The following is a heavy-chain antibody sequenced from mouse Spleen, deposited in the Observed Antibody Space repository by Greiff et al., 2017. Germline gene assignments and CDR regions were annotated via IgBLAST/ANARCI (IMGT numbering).Heavy chain of an antibody. D-gene: IGHD2-4*01. CDR2: IRSKSNNYAT. J-gene: IGHJ3*01. Sequence: EVQLVESGGGLVQPKGSLKLSCAASGFSFNTYAMNWVRQAPGKGLEWVARIRSKSNNYATYYADSVKDRFTISRDDSESMLYLQMNNLKTEDTAMYYCVRGDYGGAWFAYWGQGTLVTVSA. V-gene: IGHV10-1*01. CDR1: GFSFNTYA. CDR3: VRGDYGGAWFAY.